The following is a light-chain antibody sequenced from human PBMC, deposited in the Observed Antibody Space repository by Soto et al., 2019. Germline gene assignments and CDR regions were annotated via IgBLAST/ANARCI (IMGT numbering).Light chain of an antibody. V-gene: IGKV1-5*01. CDR1: QSITRW. J-gene: IGKJ2*01. CDR2: DAS. CDR3: QQYSTDST. Sequence: DIQMTQSPSTLSASVGDRVTITCRASQSITRWLAWYQQKPGKAPKLLIYDASNLQSGVPSRFSGSGSGTEFTLTIGSLQPDDFAIYHCQQYSTDSTFGLGTKLEIK.